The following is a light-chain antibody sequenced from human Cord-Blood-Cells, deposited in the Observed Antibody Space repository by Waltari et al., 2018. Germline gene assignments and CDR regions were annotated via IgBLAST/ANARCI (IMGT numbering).Light chain of an antibody. Sequence: SYVLTQPPSVSVAPGKPARIPCGGNNIGSKSVHWYQQKPGQPPVLVVYDDSDRPSGIPERFSGSNSGNTATLTISRGEAGDEADYYCQVWDSSSDHVVFGGGTKLTVL. J-gene: IGLJ2*01. V-gene: IGLV3-21*03. CDR1: NIGSKS. CDR2: DDS. CDR3: QVWDSSSDHVV.